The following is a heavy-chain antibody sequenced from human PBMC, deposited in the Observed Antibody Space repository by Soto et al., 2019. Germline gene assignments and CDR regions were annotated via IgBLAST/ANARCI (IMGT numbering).Heavy chain of an antibody. V-gene: IGHV1-69*08. CDR2: VVPILGTT. CDR1: GVTFRSYS. J-gene: IGHJ3*01. CDR3: AGAYKDYHSKYDAFNV. D-gene: IGHD4-4*01. Sequence: QVQLAQSGAEVKKPGSSVNVSCKAFGVTFRSYSFSWVRQAPGQGLEWMGRVVPILGTTNYAQKFQGRVTITADKSTGQVYMDLSILKSDDTAIYFCAGAYKDYHSKYDAFNVWGQGTLVTVSS.